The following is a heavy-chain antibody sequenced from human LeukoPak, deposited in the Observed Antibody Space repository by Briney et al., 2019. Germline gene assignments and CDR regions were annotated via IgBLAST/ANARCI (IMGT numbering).Heavy chain of an antibody. CDR3: ARVTYYCNSSGYYHFDY. Sequence: ASVKVSCKASGYTFTGYYMHWVRQAPGQGLEWMGWINPNSGGTNYAQKFQGRVTMTRDTSISTAYMELSRLRSDDTAVYYCARVTYYCNSSGYYHFDYWGQGTLVTVSS. CDR2: INPNSGGT. D-gene: IGHD3-22*01. V-gene: IGHV1-2*02. CDR1: GYTFTGYY. J-gene: IGHJ4*02.